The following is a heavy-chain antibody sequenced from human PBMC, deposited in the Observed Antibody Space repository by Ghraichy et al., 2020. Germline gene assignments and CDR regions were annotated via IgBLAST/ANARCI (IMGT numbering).Heavy chain of an antibody. J-gene: IGHJ4*02. D-gene: IGHD6-13*01. CDR1: GGSFSGYY. Sequence: SETLSLTCAVYGGSFSGYYWSWIRQPPGKGLEWIGEINHSGSTNYNPSLKSRVTISVDTSKNQFSLKLSSVTAADTAVYYCARGRWSSSPVYLLDYWGQGTLVTVSS. CDR3: ARGRWSSSPVYLLDY. V-gene: IGHV4-34*01. CDR2: INHSGST.